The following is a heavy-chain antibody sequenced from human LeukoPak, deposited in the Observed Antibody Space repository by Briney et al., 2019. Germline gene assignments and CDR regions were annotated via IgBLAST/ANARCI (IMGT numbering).Heavy chain of an antibody. CDR1: GFTFSSYA. V-gene: IGHV3-23*01. J-gene: IGHJ5*02. D-gene: IGHD1-14*01. Sequence: PGGSLRLSCAASGFTFSSYAMSWVRQAPGKGLEWVSAISGSGGSTYYADSVKGRFTISRDNSKNTLYLQMNSLRAEDTAVYYCAKERNQPSGPPFGWFDPWGQGTLVTVSS. CDR3: AKERNQPSGPPFGWFDP. CDR2: ISGSGGST.